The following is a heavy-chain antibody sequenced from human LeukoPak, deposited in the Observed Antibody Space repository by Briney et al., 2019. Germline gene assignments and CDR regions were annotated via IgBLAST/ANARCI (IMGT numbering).Heavy chain of an antibody. CDR1: GGSISSYY. J-gene: IGHJ4*02. D-gene: IGHD6-13*01. CDR2: IYYSGST. CDR3: AGIAAAGGVSFDY. Sequence: ASETLSLTCTVSGGSISSYYWSWIRQPPGKGLEWIGYIYYSGSTNYNPSLKSRVTISVDTSKNQSSLRLSSVTAADTAVYYCAGIAAAGGVSFDYWGQGTLVTVSS. V-gene: IGHV4-59*08.